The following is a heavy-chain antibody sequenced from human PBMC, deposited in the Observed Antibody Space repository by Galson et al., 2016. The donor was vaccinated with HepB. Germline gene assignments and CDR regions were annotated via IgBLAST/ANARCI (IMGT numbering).Heavy chain of an antibody. J-gene: IGHJ4*02. CDR1: GFTFSNYV. Sequence: SLRLSCAASGFTFSNYVIHWVRQAPGKGLEWVAVMSHDESNQFYADSVRGRITISRDNYKNTLFLQMNNLTPEDTAVYYCAREPILAIPDFFDYWGQGTLVTVSS. D-gene: IGHD2-21*01. CDR2: MSHDESNQ. V-gene: IGHV3-30-3*01. CDR3: AREPILAIPDFFDY.